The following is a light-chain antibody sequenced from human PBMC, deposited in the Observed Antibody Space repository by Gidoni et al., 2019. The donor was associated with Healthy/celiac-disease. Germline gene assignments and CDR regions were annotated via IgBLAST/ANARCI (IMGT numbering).Light chain of an antibody. Sequence: TVLTQSPGTLSLSPGEGATLSSRASQGVSSSSGSSLAWLQQRPGQAPRLLIYDASRRASGIPDRFSGSGSGTDFTLTITRLEPEDFAVYYCQRYESSYTFGQGTKLEMK. J-gene: IGKJ2*01. CDR3: QRYESSYT. CDR1: QGVSSSS. CDR2: DAS. V-gene: IGKV3-20*01.